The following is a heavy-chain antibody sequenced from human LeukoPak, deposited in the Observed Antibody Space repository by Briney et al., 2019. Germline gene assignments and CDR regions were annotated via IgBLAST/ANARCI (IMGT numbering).Heavy chain of an antibody. V-gene: IGHV1-18*01. CDR1: GYTFTSYG. CDR2: ISAYNGNT. D-gene: IGHD1-20*01. J-gene: IGHJ1*01. Sequence: ASVKVSCKASGYTFTSYGISWVRQAPGQGLEWMGWISAYNGNTNYAQKLQGRVTMTTDTSTSTAYMELRSLRSDDTAVYYCARDPYNWNDVGYFQHWGQGTLVTVPS. CDR3: ARDPYNWNDVGYFQH.